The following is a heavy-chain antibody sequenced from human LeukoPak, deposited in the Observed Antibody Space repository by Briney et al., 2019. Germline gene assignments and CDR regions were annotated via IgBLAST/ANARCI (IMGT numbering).Heavy chain of an antibody. D-gene: IGHD3-16*02. Sequence: GGSLRLSCGVSGITLSNYGMTWVRQAPGKGLEWDAGLSGSAGGSNYADSVKGRFTISRDNSKNTLFLQMDRLRAEDTAVYFCAKRGVVVRVFLVGFHKEAYYFDSWGQGALVTVSS. CDR1: GITLSNYG. J-gene: IGHJ4*02. CDR3: AKRGVVVRVFLVGFHKEAYYFDS. V-gene: IGHV3-23*01. CDR2: LSGSAGGS.